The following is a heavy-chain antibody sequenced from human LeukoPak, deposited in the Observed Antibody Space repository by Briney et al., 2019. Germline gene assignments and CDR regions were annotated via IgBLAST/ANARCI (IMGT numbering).Heavy chain of an antibody. D-gene: IGHD5-24*01. V-gene: IGHV3-23*01. J-gene: IGHJ4*02. CDR2: ISGSGSST. CDR3: AKYRGDGYNYNIFDY. Sequence: GGSLRLSCAASGLTFSSYAMRWVRQAPGKRLDCVSAISGSGSSTYYADSVEGRFTISRDNSKNRLYLQMSSLRAEDTAVFYCAKYRGDGYNYNIFDYWGQGTLVTVSS. CDR1: GLTFSSYA.